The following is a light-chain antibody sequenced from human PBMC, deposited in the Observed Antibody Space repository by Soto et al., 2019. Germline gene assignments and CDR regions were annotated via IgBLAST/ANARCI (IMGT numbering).Light chain of an antibody. CDR3: QQYGSWT. CDR1: QTISSNY. Sequence: EIVLTQSPGTLSVSPGERATLSCRASQTISSNYLGWYQQKPGQAPSLPIYGTSRRATGIPDRFSGSGSGTDFTLTISRLEPEDSAIYYCQQYGSWTFGQGTKVEIK. J-gene: IGKJ1*01. V-gene: IGKV3-20*01. CDR2: GTS.